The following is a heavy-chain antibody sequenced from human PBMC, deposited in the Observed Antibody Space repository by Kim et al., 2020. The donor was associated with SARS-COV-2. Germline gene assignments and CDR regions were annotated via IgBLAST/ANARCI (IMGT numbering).Heavy chain of an antibody. Sequence: SETLSLTCAVYGGSFSGYYWSWIRQPPGKGLEWIGEINHSGSTNYNPSLKSRVTISVDTSKNQFSLKLSSVTAADTAVYYCARKPVGLHPFDIWGQGTMVTVSS. V-gene: IGHV4-34*01. J-gene: IGHJ3*02. CDR1: GGSFSGYY. CDR2: INHSGST. CDR3: ARKPVGLHPFDI.